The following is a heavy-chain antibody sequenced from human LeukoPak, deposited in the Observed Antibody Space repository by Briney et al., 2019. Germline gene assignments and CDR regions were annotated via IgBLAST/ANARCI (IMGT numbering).Heavy chain of an antibody. CDR1: GFTFSRNG. CDR2: IFYDGSNK. J-gene: IGHJ2*01. CDR3: ARDLLHRGSYSWYFDL. D-gene: IGHD1-26*01. V-gene: IGHV3-33*01. Sequence: GRSLRLSCAASGFTFSRNGMHWVRQAPGKGLEWVALIFYDGSNKYYVDSVKGRFTISRDNSKNMLYLQMNSLRAEDTAVYYCARDLLHRGSYSWYFDLWGRGTPVTVSS.